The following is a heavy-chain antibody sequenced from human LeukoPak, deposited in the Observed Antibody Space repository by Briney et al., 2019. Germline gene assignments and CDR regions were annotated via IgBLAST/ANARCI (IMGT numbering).Heavy chain of an antibody. V-gene: IGHV3-74*01. CDR2: INSDGTTK. J-gene: IGHJ3*02. Sequence: RGASLRLACAASGFTFNDYWLHWVRQAPGKGLVWVSRINSDGTTKYYADSVKGRFSICSDNAKNPLYQQMNRLRAEDMAVYYCAREKVTVTDAFDIWGQGTMVTVSS. CDR1: GFTFNDYW. CDR3: AREKVTVTDAFDI. D-gene: IGHD4-17*01.